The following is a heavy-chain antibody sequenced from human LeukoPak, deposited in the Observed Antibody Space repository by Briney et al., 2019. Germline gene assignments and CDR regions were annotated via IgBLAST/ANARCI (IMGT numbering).Heavy chain of an antibody. V-gene: IGHV4-59*01. Sequence: SETLSLTCTVSGGSISSYYWSWIRQPPGKGLEWIGSIYYSGSTYYNPSLKSRVTISVDTSKNQFSLKLSSVTAADTAVYYCARGGGSGSYYYYMDVWGKGTTVTISS. D-gene: IGHD3-10*01. CDR2: IYYSGST. CDR1: GGSISSYY. J-gene: IGHJ6*03. CDR3: ARGGGSGSYYYYMDV.